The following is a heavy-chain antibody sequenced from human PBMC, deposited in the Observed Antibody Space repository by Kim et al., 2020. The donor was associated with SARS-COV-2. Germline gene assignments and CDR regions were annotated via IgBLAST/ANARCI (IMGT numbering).Heavy chain of an antibody. Sequence: ASVKVSCKASGYTFTSYGISWLRQAPGQGLEWMGWTSPYNGNTNSAQKLQGRVTMTTDTSTSTAYMELRSLRSDDTAVYYCARAQYCSGDSCYSHQGPDYWGQGTLVTVSS. CDR1: GYTFTSYG. CDR3: ARAQYCSGDSCYSHQGPDY. D-gene: IGHD2-15*01. V-gene: IGHV1-18*01. J-gene: IGHJ4*02. CDR2: TSPYNGNT.